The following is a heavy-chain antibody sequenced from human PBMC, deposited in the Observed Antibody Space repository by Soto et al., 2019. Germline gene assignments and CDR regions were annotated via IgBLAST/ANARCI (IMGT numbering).Heavy chain of an antibody. CDR2: IIPIFGTA. CDR1: GGTFSSYA. D-gene: IGHD3-22*01. V-gene: IGHV1-69*13. CDR3: ARYYYDREQSYSFDY. J-gene: IGHJ4*02. Sequence: ASVKVSCKASGGTFSSYAISWVRQAPGQGLEWMGGIIPIFGTANYAQKFQGRVTITADESTSTAYMELSSLRSEDTAVYYCARYYYDREQSYSFDYWGQGTLVTVSS.